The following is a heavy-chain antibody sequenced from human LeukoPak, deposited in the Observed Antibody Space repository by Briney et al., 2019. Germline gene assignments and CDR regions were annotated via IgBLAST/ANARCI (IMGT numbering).Heavy chain of an antibody. CDR2: IWHDGGRK. J-gene: IGHJ4*02. D-gene: IGHD5-12*01. CDR3: ARDIGNSGFNLDY. Sequence: PGGSLRLSCVVSGFTFSTHGFHWVRQAPGKGLEWVSVIWHDGGRKEYADSVRGRFTISRDNSNLYLQMNSLEAEDTAIYYCARDIGNSGFNLDYWGQGTPVTVSS. CDR1: GFTFSTHG. V-gene: IGHV3-33*01.